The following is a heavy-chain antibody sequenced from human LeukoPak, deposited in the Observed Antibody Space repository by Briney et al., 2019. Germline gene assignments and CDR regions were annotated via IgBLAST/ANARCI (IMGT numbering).Heavy chain of an antibody. Sequence: GGSLRLSCAASGFTFSSYSMNWVRQAPGKGLEWVSSISSSSSYIYYADSVKGRFTISRDNAKNSLYLQMNSLRDEDTAVYYCARGTTVTTLKVDYWGQGTLVTVSS. D-gene: IGHD4-17*01. CDR1: GFTFSSYS. CDR3: ARGTTVTTLKVDY. J-gene: IGHJ4*02. V-gene: IGHV3-21*01. CDR2: ISSSSSYI.